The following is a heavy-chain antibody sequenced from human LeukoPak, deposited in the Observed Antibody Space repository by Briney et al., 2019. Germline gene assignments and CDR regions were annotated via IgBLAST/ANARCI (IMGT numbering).Heavy chain of an antibody. Sequence: SETLSLTCTISGDSITKKNFFWGWIRQPPGKGLEWIVSMSYSGKIYYNPSLKSRVSISIDTSKNQLSLKLNSVTAADTAVYYCARDGYSGSDALWGQGILVTVSS. D-gene: IGHD5-12*01. CDR3: ARDGYSGSDAL. CDR2: MSYSGKI. J-gene: IGHJ4*02. CDR1: GDSITKKNFF. V-gene: IGHV4-39*07.